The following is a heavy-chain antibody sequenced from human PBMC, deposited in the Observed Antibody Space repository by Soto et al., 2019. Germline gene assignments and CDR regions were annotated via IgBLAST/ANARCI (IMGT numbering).Heavy chain of an antibody. CDR1: GYTFTSYA. CDR3: IKERLGSQFVLGS. CDR2: ISAYNGNT. J-gene: IGHJ5*02. Sequence: GASVKVSCKASGYTFTSYAISWVRQAPGQGLEWMGWISAYNGNTNYAQKLQGRVTMTTDTSTTTAYMELNSLITEDTAVYYCIKERLGSQFVLGSWGQGSLVTVSS. D-gene: IGHD3-16*01. V-gene: IGHV1-18*01.